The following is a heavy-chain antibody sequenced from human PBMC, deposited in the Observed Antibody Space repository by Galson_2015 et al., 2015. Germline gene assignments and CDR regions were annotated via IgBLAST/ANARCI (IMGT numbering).Heavy chain of an antibody. CDR2: TDYSGSS. CDR1: GGSITNTSFY. D-gene: IGHD6-19*01. Sequence: SETLSLTCTVSGGSITNTSFYWGWIRQPPGKGLEWIGSTDYSGSSYYKSSLKSRVALSVDTSKNQFSLKLSSVTAADTAVYYCASQLASRWLVPRYFDSWGQGTLVTVSS. V-gene: IGHV4-39*01. J-gene: IGHJ4*02. CDR3: ASQLASRWLVPRYFDS.